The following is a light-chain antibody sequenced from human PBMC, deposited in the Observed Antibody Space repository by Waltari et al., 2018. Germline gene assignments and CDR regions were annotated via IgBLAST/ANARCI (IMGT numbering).Light chain of an antibody. CDR3: YSTDSSDNHWV. V-gene: IGLV3-10*01. J-gene: IGLJ3*02. CDR1: ALPNKY. CDR2: EDS. Sequence: SYELTQPPSVSVSPGQTARITCSGDALPNKYAYLYQQKSGQAPVLVIYEDSKRPSGIPERFSGSRSGTMATLTISGAQVEDEADYYCYSTDSSDNHWVFGGGTKLTVL.